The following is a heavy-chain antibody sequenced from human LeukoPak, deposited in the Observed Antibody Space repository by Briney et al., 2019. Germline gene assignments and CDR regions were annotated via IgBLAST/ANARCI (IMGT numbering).Heavy chain of an antibody. CDR1: GFTFSSYA. D-gene: IGHD6-19*01. J-gene: IGHJ4*02. CDR3: AKSGGLGYSSGWSSY. CDR2: ISRSGGST. Sequence: PGGSLRLSCAASGFTFSSYAMSWVRQAPGKGLEWVSAISRSGGSTYYADSVKGRFTISRDNSKNTLYLQMNSLRAEDTAVYYCAKSGGLGYSSGWSSYWGQGTLVTVSS. V-gene: IGHV3-23*01.